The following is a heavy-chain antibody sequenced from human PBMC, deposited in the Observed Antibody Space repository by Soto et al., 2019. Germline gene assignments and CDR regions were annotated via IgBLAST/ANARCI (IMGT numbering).Heavy chain of an antibody. D-gene: IGHD5-18*01. Sequence: SVKVSCKAPGGTFSSYAISWVRQAPGQGLEWMGGIIPIFGTANYAQKFQGRVTITADESTSTAYMELSSLRSEDTAVYYCARIRGYSYGYPSPDYYYYGMDVWGQGTTVTXSS. CDR2: IIPIFGTA. J-gene: IGHJ6*02. V-gene: IGHV1-69*13. CDR1: GGTFSSYA. CDR3: ARIRGYSYGYPSPDYYYYGMDV.